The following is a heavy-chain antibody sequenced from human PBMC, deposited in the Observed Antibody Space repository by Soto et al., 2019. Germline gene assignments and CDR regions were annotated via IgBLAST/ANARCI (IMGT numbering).Heavy chain of an antibody. CDR3: ARAISSAGGY. D-gene: IGHD2-21*01. J-gene: IGHJ4*02. V-gene: IGHV3-7*01. Sequence: GGSLRLSCAASGFSFSGYWMTWFRQASGKGLEWVASIKEDGSEKYYVDSVKGRYTISRDNAKNSLFLQMSSLSAEDTALYYCARAISSAGGYWGQGTQVTVSS. CDR1: GFSFSGYW. CDR2: IKEDGSEK.